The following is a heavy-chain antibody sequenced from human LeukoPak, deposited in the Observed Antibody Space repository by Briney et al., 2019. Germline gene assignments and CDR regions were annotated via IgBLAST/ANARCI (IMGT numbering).Heavy chain of an antibody. D-gene: IGHD1-14*01. J-gene: IGHJ4*02. Sequence: GGSLRLSCAASGFTFSDYTMTWVRQAPGKGLEWVSVLYSDGNTKYADSVQGRFTISRDNSKNTLYLEMNSLSPDDTAVYYCARGVEPLAANTLAYWGQGTLVTVSS. CDR2: LYSDGNT. V-gene: IGHV3-53*01. CDR3: ARGVEPLAANTLAY. CDR1: GFTFSDYT.